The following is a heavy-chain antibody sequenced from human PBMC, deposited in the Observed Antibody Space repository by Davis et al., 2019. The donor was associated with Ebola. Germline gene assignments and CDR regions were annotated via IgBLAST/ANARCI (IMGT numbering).Heavy chain of an antibody. J-gene: IGHJ1*01. CDR3: GRHAARGEYSEYFEH. CDR2: VYPGDSSV. Sequence: PGGSLRLSCKGSGYYFSTYWIGWVRQMPGKGLEWIGIVYPGDSSVRYSPSFQGRVSLSVDNSINTAYLQWSNLKASDTAVYYCGRHAARGEYSEYFEHWGQGTPLTVSS. V-gene: IGHV5-51*01. D-gene: IGHD2-21*01. CDR1: GYYFSTYW.